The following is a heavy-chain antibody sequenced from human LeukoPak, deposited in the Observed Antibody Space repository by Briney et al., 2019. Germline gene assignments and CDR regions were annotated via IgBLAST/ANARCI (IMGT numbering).Heavy chain of an antibody. CDR2: ISSSGSTI. Sequence: GGSLRLSCAASGFTFNSYEMNWVRQAPGKGLEWVSYISSSGSTIYYADSVKGRFTISRDNAKNSLYLQMNSLRAEDTAVYYCARDQEGVVDYWGQGTLVTVSS. CDR3: ARDQEGVVDY. V-gene: IGHV3-48*03. CDR1: GFTFNSYE. D-gene: IGHD3-10*01. J-gene: IGHJ4*02.